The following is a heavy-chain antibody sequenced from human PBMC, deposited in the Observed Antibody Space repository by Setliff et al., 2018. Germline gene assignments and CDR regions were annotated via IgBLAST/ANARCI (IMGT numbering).Heavy chain of an antibody. CDR1: GGSISSYY. CDR2: IYIGGSA. V-gene: IGHV4-4*07. J-gene: IGHJ6*03. D-gene: IGHD6-19*01. CDR3: AREQWLDPPGYYYMDV. Sequence: PSETLSLTCTVSGGSISSYYWSWIRQPAGKGLEWIGHIYIGGSANYNPSLKSQVTMSIDTSKNQFSLKLNSVTAADMAVYYCAREQWLDPPGYYYMDVWAKGTTVTVSS.